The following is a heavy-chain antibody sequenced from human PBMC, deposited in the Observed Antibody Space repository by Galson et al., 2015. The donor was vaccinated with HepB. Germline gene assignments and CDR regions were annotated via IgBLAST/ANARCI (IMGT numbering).Heavy chain of an antibody. CDR1: GFTFSNAW. CDR3: TTDSSGYPFDY. D-gene: IGHD3-22*01. Sequence: SLRLSCAVSGFTFSNAWMSWVRQAPGKGLEWVGRSKSKTAGGTTDYVAPVKGRFTISRDDSKSTLYLQMNSLKTEDTAVYYCTTDSSGYPFDYWGQGTLVTVSS. J-gene: IGHJ4*02. CDR2: SKSKTAGGTT. V-gene: IGHV3-15*01.